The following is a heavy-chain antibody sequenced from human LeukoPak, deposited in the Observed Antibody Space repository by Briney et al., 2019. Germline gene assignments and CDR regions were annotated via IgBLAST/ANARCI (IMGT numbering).Heavy chain of an antibody. D-gene: IGHD4-17*01. Sequence: GGSLRLSCAASGFTFSSYWMHWVRQAPGKGLVWVSRINSDGSSTSYADSVKGRFTISRDNAKNTLYLQMNSLRAEDTAVYYCARVHGDYYFDYWGQGTLVTVSS. J-gene: IGHJ4*02. CDR3: ARVHGDYYFDY. CDR2: INSDGSST. CDR1: GFTFSSYW. V-gene: IGHV3-74*01.